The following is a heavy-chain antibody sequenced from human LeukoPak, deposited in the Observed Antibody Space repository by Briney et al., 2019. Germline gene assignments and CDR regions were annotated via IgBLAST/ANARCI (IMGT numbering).Heavy chain of an antibody. CDR3: ARYRYWLGITGTRTFDP. V-gene: IGHV4-31*03. CDR2: IYYSGST. Sequence: PSETPSLTCTVSGGSISSGGYYWSWIRQHPGKGLEWIGYIYYSGSTYYNPSLKSRVTISVDTSKNQFSLKLSSVTAADTAVYYCARYRYWLGITGTRTFDPWGQGTLVTVSS. CDR1: GGSISSGGYY. J-gene: IGHJ5*02. D-gene: IGHD1-7*01.